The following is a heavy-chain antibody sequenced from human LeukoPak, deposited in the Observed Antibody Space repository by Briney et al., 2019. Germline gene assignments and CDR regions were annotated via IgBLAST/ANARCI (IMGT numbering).Heavy chain of an antibody. D-gene: IGHD3-3*01. Sequence: GGSLRLSCAASGFTFSHYGMHWVRQAPGKGLEWVANIKLDGSEKNYVDSVKGRFTISRDNTKNSLYLQMNSLRVEDTAVFYCARDQYDTWSRRGNFDSWGQGTLVIVSS. CDR1: GFTFSHYG. J-gene: IGHJ4*02. CDR2: IKLDGSEK. V-gene: IGHV3-7*03. CDR3: ARDQYDTWSRRGNFDS.